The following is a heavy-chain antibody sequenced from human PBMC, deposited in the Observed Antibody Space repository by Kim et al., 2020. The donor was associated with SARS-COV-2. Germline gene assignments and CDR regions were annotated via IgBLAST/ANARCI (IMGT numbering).Heavy chain of an antibody. V-gene: IGHV4-34*01. Sequence: SETLSLTCAVYGGSFSGYYWSWIRQPPGKGLEWIGEINHSGSTNYNPSLKSRVTISVDTSKNQFSLKLSSVTAADTAVYYCARDCSSTSFQYPYYYYGM. CDR1: GGSFSGYY. CDR3: ARDCSSTSFQYPYYYYGM. D-gene: IGHD2-2*01. J-gene: IGHJ6*01. CDR2: INHSGST.